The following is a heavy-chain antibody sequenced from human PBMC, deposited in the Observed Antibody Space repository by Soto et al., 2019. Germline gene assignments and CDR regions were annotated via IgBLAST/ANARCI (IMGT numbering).Heavy chain of an antibody. D-gene: IGHD5-12*01. CDR3: ARRHGYNYDY. Sequence: QVQLVESGGGVVQPGSSLRLSCAASGFSFSNYDMHWVRQAPGKGLEWVALIWYDGSDKNYVDSMKGRFTISRDNSKSTLYLQMNSLRVEDTAVYYCARRHGYNYDYWGQGTLVTVSS. V-gene: IGHV3-33*01. CDR1: GFSFSNYD. J-gene: IGHJ4*02. CDR2: IWYDGSDK.